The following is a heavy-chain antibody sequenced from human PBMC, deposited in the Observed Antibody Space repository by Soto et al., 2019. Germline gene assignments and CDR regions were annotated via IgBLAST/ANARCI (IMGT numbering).Heavy chain of an antibody. J-gene: IGHJ4*02. CDR3: ARALPSTVTYFDY. CDR1: GGSFIGYY. V-gene: IGHV4-34*01. D-gene: IGHD4-17*01. CDR2: INHSGST. Sequence: PSETLSLTCAVYGGSFIGYYWSWIRQPPGKGLEWIGEINHSGSTNYNPSLKSRVTISVDTSKNQFSLKLSSVTAADTAVYYCARALPSTVTYFDYWGQGTLFPVSS.